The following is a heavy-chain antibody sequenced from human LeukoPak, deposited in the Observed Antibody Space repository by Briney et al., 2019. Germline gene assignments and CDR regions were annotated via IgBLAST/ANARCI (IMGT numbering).Heavy chain of an antibody. CDR1: GGSISSYY. CDR2: IYYSGST. V-gene: IGHV4-59*01. Sequence: SETLSLTCTVSGGSISSYYWSWIRQPPGKGLEWIGYIYYSGSTNYNPSLKSRVTISVDTSKNQFSLKLSSVTAADTAVYYCATLKELTIFDYWGQGTLVTVSS. CDR3: ATLKELTIFDY. D-gene: IGHD1-14*01. J-gene: IGHJ4*02.